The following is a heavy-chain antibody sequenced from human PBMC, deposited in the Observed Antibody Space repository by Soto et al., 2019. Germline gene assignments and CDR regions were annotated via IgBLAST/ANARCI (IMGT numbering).Heavy chain of an antibody. CDR2: IKSKTDGGTT. CDR3: TTEKIYDFWSGYYTYFDY. CDR1: GFTFSNAW. V-gene: IGHV3-15*01. D-gene: IGHD3-3*01. J-gene: IGHJ4*02. Sequence: GGSLRLSCAASGFTFSNAWMSWVRQAPGKGLEWVGRIKSKTDGGTTDYAAPVKGRFTISRDDSKNTLYLQMNSLKTEDTAVYYCTTEKIYDFWSGYYTYFDYWGQGTLVTVSS.